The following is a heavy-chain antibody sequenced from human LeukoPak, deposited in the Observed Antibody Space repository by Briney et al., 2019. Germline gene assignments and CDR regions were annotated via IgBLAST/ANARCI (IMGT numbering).Heavy chain of an antibody. Sequence: GGSLRLACAASGFTVSSNFLSWVRQPPGKGLEWVSDIYSGGSTYYADSVKGRFTISRDNSKNTLYLQMNSLRAEDTAVYYCTRGGGGSFPHYWGQGTLVTVSS. D-gene: IGHD2-21*01. CDR3: TRGGGGSFPHY. CDR1: GFTVSSNF. J-gene: IGHJ4*02. V-gene: IGHV3-53*01. CDR2: IYSGGST.